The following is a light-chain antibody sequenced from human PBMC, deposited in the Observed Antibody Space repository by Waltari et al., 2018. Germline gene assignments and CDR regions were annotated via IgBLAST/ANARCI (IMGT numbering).Light chain of an antibody. V-gene: IGKV3-11*01. CDR1: QSVGTD. Sequence: EIVLTQSPATLSLSPGETATLSCRASQSVGTDLAWYQQKPGQAPRLLIYDASNRATGIPDRFRGSGSGTDFTLTIDSLEPEDFALYYCQQRSSWTPHTFGQGARLEIK. CDR3: QQRSSWTPHT. CDR2: DAS. J-gene: IGKJ2*01.